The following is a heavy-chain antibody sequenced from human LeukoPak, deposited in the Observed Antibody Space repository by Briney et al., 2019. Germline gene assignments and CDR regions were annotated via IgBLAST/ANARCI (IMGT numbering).Heavy chain of an antibody. Sequence: GGSLRLSCAASGFTFSGSAMHWVRQASGKGLEWVGRIRSKANSYATAYAASVKGRFTISRDDSKNTAYLQMNSLKTEDTAVYYCTRKLYGDYGFYYYYMYVWGKGTTVTVSS. CDR3: TRKLYGDYGFYYYYMYV. CDR2: IRSKANSYAT. CDR1: GFTFSGSA. V-gene: IGHV3-73*01. J-gene: IGHJ6*03. D-gene: IGHD4-17*01.